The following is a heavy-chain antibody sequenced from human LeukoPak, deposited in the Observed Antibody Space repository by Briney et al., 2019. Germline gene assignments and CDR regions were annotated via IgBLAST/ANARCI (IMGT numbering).Heavy chain of an antibody. V-gene: IGHV3-21*06. CDR3: ANNWNDEGIDY. J-gene: IGHJ4*02. CDR2: ISSRSNSI. Sequence: GGSLRLFCAASGFTFSTYNMNWVRQAPGKGLEWVSSISSRSNSIYYADSVKGRFTISRDNAKNSLYLQMNSLRVEDTAVYYCANNWNDEGIDYWGQGTLVTVSS. CDR1: GFTFSTYN. D-gene: IGHD1-20*01.